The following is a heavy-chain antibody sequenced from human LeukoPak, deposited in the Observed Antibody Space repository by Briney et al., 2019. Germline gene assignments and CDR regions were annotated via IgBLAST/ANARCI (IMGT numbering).Heavy chain of an antibody. Sequence: GGSLRLSCAASGFTFSSYWMSWVRQAPGKGLEWVANIKQDGSEKYYVDSVKGRLTISRDNAKNSLYLQMNSLRAEDTAVYYCARVPIVAATPLFDYWGQGTLVTVSS. CDR3: ARVPIVAATPLFDY. CDR1: GFTFSSYW. J-gene: IGHJ4*02. V-gene: IGHV3-7*01. CDR2: IKQDGSEK. D-gene: IGHD2-15*01.